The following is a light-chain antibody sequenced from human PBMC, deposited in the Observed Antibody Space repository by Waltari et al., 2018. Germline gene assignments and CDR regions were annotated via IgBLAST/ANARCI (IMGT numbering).Light chain of an antibody. Sequence: QLVLTQSPSASASLGASVKLTCTLSSGHSSNVIAWHQQQPEKGPRFLMNVNSDGSHRKADQIPDRFSGSSSGAERYLTVASLQSEDEVDDYCQTGGHGTWVFGGGTKLTVL. V-gene: IGLV4-69*01. CDR1: SGHSSNV. CDR3: QTGGHGTWV. CDR2: VNSDGSH. J-gene: IGLJ3*02.